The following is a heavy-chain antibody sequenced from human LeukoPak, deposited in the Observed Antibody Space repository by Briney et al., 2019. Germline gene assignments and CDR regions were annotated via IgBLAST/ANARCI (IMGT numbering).Heavy chain of an antibody. Sequence: ASVKVSCKASGYTFTSYAMNWVRQAPGQGLEWMGWINPNSGGTNYAQKFQGRVTMTRDTSISTAYMELSRLRSDDTAVYYCARDGSRITIFGVVIPPDYWGQGTLVTVSS. CDR3: ARDGSRITIFGVVIPPDY. CDR1: GYTFTSYA. V-gene: IGHV1-2*02. D-gene: IGHD3-3*01. CDR2: INPNSGGT. J-gene: IGHJ4*02.